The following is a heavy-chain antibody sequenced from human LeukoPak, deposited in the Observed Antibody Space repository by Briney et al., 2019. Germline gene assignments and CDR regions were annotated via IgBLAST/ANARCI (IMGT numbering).Heavy chain of an antibody. D-gene: IGHD1-26*01. CDR3: AREEPRYSGSYHY. V-gene: IGHV3-48*01. J-gene: IGHJ4*02. Sequence: GGSLRLSCAASGFSFSDYSINWFRQAPGKGLEWVSYITGTSSTIYYADSMKGRFTVSRDNAKNSLFLHMNSLRAEDTAVYYCAREEPRYSGSYHYWGQGTLVTVSS. CDR2: ITGTSSTI. CDR1: GFSFSDYS.